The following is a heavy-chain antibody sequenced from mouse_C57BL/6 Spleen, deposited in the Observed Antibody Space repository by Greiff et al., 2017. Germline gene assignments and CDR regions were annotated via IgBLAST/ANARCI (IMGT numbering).Heavy chain of an antibody. CDR1: GFNIKDYY. CDR2: IEPEDGET. J-gene: IGHJ4*01. V-gene: IGHV14-2*01. Sequence: EVQLQQSGAELVKPGASVKLSCTASGFNIKDYYMHWVKQRPEQGLEWIGRIEPEDGETKYAPKFQGKATITADTSSNTAYLQLISLTSEDTALYYCAKGDYSNYYAMDYWGQGTSVTVSS. CDR3: AKGDYSNYYAMDY. D-gene: IGHD2-5*01.